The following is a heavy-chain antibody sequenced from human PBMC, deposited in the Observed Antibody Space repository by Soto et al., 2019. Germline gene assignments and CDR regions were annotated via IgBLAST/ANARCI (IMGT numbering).Heavy chain of an antibody. V-gene: IGHV4-59*08. J-gene: IGHJ5*02. Sequence: PSETLSLTCTVSGGSISSYYWSWTRQPPGKGLEWIGYIYYSGSTNYNPSLKSRVTISVDTSKNQFSLKLSSVTAADTAVYYCARLLDCSSTSCYVVTPNWFDPWGQGTLVTVSS. CDR3: ARLLDCSSTSCYVVTPNWFDP. CDR1: GGSISSYY. D-gene: IGHD2-2*01. CDR2: IYYSGST.